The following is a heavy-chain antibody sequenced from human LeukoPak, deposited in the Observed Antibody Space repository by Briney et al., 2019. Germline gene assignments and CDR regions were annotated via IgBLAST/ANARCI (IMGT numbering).Heavy chain of an antibody. J-gene: IGHJ4*02. V-gene: IGHV3-66*01. D-gene: IGHD3-10*01. CDR1: EFSDSSNY. CDR3: ARKSDSLMLRGGDC. CDR2: IYSGGTT. Sequence: GGSLRLSCAASEFSDSSNYMTWVRQAPGKGLECVSIIYSGGTTYYADSVRGRFTISRDNSKNTLYLQMDRLRVEDTAVYYCARKSDSLMLRGGDCWGQGTLVTVSS.